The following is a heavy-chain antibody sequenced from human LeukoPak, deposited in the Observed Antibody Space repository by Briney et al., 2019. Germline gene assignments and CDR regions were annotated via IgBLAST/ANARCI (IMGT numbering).Heavy chain of an antibody. Sequence: SETLSLTCTVSGGSISTYYWSWVRQPPGKGLEWIGYIYHTGDTRSNPSLKSRVTLLVDTSKNQFSLRLTSVTAADTAVYYCARHQRGFCDGGDCPYYFDHWGQGTLVTVSS. CDR1: GGSISTYY. CDR2: IYHTGDT. D-gene: IGHD2-21*02. V-gene: IGHV4-59*08. J-gene: IGHJ4*02. CDR3: ARHQRGFCDGGDCPYYFDH.